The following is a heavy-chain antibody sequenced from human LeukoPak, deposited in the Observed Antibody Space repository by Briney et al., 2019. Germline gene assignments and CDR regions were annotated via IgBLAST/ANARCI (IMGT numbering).Heavy chain of an antibody. J-gene: IGHJ4*02. CDR3: ATRKLGNDY. CDR2: IYHSGRT. V-gene: IGHV4-38-2*02. Sequence: RASETLSLTCTVSGYSISSGYYWGWIRQPPGKGLEWIGSIYHSGRTFYNPSLKSRVTISVDTSKNQFSLKLTSVTAADTAVYYCATRKLGNDYWGQGTLVTVSS. D-gene: IGHD7-27*01. CDR1: GYSISSGYY.